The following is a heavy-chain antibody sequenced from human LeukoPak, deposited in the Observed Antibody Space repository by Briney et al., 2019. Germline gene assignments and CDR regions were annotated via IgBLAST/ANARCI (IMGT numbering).Heavy chain of an antibody. D-gene: IGHD3-22*01. CDR1: GGSISSSSYY. J-gene: IGHJ4*02. CDR2: IYHSGST. CDR3: ASRGGTYYYDSSGYLYYFDY. V-gene: IGHV4-39*07. Sequence: SETLSLTCTVSGGSISSSSYYWGWIRQPPGKGLEWIGSIYHSGSTYYNPSLKSRVTISVDTSKNQFSLKLSSVTAADTAVYYCASRGGTYYYDSSGYLYYFDYWGQGTLVTVSS.